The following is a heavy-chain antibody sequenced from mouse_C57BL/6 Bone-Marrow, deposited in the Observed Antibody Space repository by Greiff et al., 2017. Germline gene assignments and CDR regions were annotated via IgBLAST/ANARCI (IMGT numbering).Heavy chain of an antibody. CDR2: LRSKSSNYAT. J-gene: IGHJ3*01. V-gene: IGHV10-3*01. CDR3: VRDRPLLPWFAY. Sequence: EVKLVESGGGLVQPKGSLKLSCAASGFTFNTYAMHWVRQAPGKGLEWVARLRSKSSNYATYYADSVKDRFTISRDESQSMLYLQMNNLKTEDTAMYYCVRDRPLLPWFAYWGQGTLVTVSA. D-gene: IGHD2-10*01. CDR1: GFTFNTYA.